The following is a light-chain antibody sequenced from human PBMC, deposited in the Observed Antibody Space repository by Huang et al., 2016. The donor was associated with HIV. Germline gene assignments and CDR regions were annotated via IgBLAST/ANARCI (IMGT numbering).Light chain of an antibody. V-gene: IGKV3-11*01. CDR2: DAS. CDR3: QQRYDWPPIT. CDR1: QSVTTY. J-gene: IGKJ5*01. Sequence: EIVLTQSPATLSLSPGERATLSCRASQSVTTYLAWYQQKPGQAPRLLIYDASNRGTGIPARFSGSGSGTDFTLTISSLEPEDFAVYYCQQRYDWPPITFGQGTRLEIK.